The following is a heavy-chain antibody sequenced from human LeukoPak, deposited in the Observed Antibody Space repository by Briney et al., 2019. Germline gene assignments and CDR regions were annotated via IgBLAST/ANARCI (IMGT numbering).Heavy chain of an antibody. CDR3: ARDQYSSGWSHPGDY. Sequence: PGGSLRLSCVASGFTFRSYAMHWVRQAPGKGVEWVAVIWFDGSNEHYADSMKGRVTISRDNSKNTLYLQMYTLRAEDTAVYYCARDQYSSGWSHPGDYWGQGTLVTVSS. V-gene: IGHV3-33*01. D-gene: IGHD6-19*01. J-gene: IGHJ4*02. CDR2: IWFDGSNE. CDR1: GFTFRSYA.